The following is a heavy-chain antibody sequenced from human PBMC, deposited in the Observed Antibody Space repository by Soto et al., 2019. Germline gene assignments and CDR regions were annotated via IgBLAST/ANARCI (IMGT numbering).Heavy chain of an antibody. CDR1: GGSISSDASF. V-gene: IGHV4-31*03. J-gene: IGHJ5*02. D-gene: IGHD1-26*01. CDR2: ISYSGTT. Sequence: SETLSLTCTVSGGSISSDASFWSWIRQLPGKDPEWIAFISYSGTTSYNPSLRSRVTISSNTSKSQFSLNLSSVTAAETAVYYCAGGGASAKWFDPWGQGILVTVSS. CDR3: AGGGASAKWFDP.